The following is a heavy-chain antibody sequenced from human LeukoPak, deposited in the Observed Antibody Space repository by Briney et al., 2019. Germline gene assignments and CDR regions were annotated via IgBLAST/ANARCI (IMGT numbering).Heavy chain of an antibody. Sequence: SETLSLTCTVSGGSISSYYWSWIRQPPGKGLEWIGDIYYSGSTNYNPSLKSRVTISVDTSKNQFSLKLSSVTAADTAVYYSARHQDDELFDYWGQGPLVTVSS. CDR2: IYYSGST. V-gene: IGHV4-59*08. CDR3: ARHQDDELFDY. J-gene: IGHJ4*02. CDR1: GGSISSYY. D-gene: IGHD1-7*01.